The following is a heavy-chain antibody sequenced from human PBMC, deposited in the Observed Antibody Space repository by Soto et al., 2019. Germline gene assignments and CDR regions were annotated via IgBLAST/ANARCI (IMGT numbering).Heavy chain of an antibody. Sequence: SETLSLTCAVSGGSISSSNWWSWVRQPPGKGLEWIGEIYHSGSTNYNPSLKSRVTISVDKSKDQFSLKLSSVTAADAAVYDFARTVTIDYYYYGMDVWGQGTTVTVSS. V-gene: IGHV4-4*02. CDR3: ARTVTIDYYYYGMDV. J-gene: IGHJ6*02. CDR1: GGSISSSNW. D-gene: IGHD4-4*01. CDR2: IYHSGST.